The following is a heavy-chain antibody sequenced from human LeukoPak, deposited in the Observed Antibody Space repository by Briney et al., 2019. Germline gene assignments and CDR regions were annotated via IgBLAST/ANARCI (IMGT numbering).Heavy chain of an antibody. CDR2: IYISGST. CDR1: GGSISSYY. D-gene: IGHD2-15*01. J-gene: IGHJ6*03. CDR3: AREVVDATPPRDYYYYMDV. V-gene: IGHV4-4*07. Sequence: PSETLSLTCTVSGGSISSYYWSWIRQSAGKGLEWIGRIYISGSTNYNPSLKSRVTMSVDTSKNQFSLKLTSVTAADTAVYYCAREVVDATPPRDYYYYMDVWGKGTTVTVSS.